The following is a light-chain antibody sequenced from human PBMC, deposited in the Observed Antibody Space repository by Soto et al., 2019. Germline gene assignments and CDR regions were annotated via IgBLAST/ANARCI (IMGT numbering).Light chain of an antibody. CDR1: SGSIASKY. CDR2: EDK. Sequence: NFMLTQPHSVSECPGKTVTISCTRSSGSIASKYVQGYQQRPGSSPTTVIYEDKQRPSGVPERFSGSIDSSSNSASLTISGLKTEDEADYYCQSYESRTVVFGGGTKLTVL. V-gene: IGLV6-57*01. J-gene: IGLJ2*01. CDR3: QSYESRTVV.